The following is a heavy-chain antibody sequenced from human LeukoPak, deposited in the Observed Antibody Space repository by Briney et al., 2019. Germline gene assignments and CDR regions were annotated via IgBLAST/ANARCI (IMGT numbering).Heavy chain of an antibody. D-gene: IGHD4-23*01. CDR3: ARARDGGNGFDP. V-gene: IGHV4-59*01. Sequence: PSETLSLTCTVSGGSISSYYWRWIRQPPGKGLEWIGYIYYSGSTNYNPSLKSRVTISVDTSKNQFSLKLSSVTAADTAVYYCARARDGGNGFDPWGQGTLVTVSS. J-gene: IGHJ5*02. CDR1: GGSISSYY. CDR2: IYYSGST.